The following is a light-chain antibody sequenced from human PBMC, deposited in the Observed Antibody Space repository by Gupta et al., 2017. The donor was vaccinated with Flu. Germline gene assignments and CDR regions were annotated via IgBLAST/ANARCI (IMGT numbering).Light chain of an antibody. CDR3: LQRRNYPPT. CDR2: DAS. V-gene: IGKV3-11*01. CDR1: QSVRRY. J-gene: IGKJ5*01. Sequence: PATLSCASGERATLSCRASQSVRRYLAWYQQKPGQAPRLLIYDASNRATGFPARFSGSRSGTDFTLTISSLKPEDIAVYFCLQRRNYPPTFGQGTRMDIK.